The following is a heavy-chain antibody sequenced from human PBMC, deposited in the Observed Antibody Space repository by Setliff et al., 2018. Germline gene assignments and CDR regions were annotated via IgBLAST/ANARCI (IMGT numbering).Heavy chain of an antibody. Sequence: GESLKISCAASGFTSSMYGMHWVRQAPGKGLEWVSFTQYDGKKKDYADSVKGRFTISRDNSRNTLYLQMNDLRPEDTAMYYCAKDRSGSYKYFFDHWGQGTLVTVSS. D-gene: IGHD1-26*01. CDR1: GFTSSMYG. CDR2: TQYDGKKK. CDR3: AKDRSGSYKYFFDH. J-gene: IGHJ4*02. V-gene: IGHV3-30*02.